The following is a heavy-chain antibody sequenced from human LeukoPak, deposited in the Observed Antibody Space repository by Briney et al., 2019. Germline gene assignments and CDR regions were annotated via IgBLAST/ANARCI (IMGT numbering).Heavy chain of an antibody. CDR1: GYTFTGYY. J-gene: IGHJ6*02. CDR3: ARCMMKGRIGMDV. Sequence: ASVKVSCKASGYTFTGYYMHWVRQAPGQGLEWMGWINPNSGGTNYAQKFQGWVTMTRDTSISTAYMELSRLRPDDTAVYYCARCMMKGRIGMDVWGQGTTVTVSS. D-gene: IGHD3-16*01. V-gene: IGHV1-2*04. CDR2: INPNSGGT.